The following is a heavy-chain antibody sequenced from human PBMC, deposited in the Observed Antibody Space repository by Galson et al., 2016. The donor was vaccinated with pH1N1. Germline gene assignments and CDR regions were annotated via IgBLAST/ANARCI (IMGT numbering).Heavy chain of an antibody. CDR1: GFTFSNYW. CDR2: INQTGSVQ. J-gene: IGHJ4*02. CDR3: ARAIFAATAV. Sequence: SLRLSCAASGFTFSNYWMSWVRQAPGKGLEWVANINQTGSVQYYVASVKGRFTISRDNAKNSLYLQMNRLTAEHTAVYYCARAIFAATAVWGQGTLVTVPS. V-gene: IGHV3-7*03. D-gene: IGHD3-9*01.